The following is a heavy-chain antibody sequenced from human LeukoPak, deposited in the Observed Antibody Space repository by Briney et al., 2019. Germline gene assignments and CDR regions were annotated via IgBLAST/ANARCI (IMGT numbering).Heavy chain of an antibody. Sequence: SETLSLTCTVSGVSISSGNFYWSWIRQSAGKGLEWIGHVYSTGNTKYNPSFKNRVIISADTSKNQISLRLRSVTAADTAMFFCARDGDAVSAAIAGAFDLWGRGTLVTVSS. CDR1: GVSISSGNFY. J-gene: IGHJ3*01. V-gene: IGHV4-61*09. CDR2: VYSTGNT. D-gene: IGHD2-2*01. CDR3: ARDGDAVSAAIAGAFDL.